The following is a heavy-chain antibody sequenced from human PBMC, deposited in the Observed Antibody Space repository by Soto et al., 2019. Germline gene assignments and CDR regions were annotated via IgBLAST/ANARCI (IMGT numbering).Heavy chain of an antibody. Sequence: SLTCTVSGISIDNYYCSWIRQSAGKGLEWIGRIYSSGTTNYNPSLKSRVTMSVDMSKSQFSLNVRSVTAADTAVYYCVRDVGGSGWFAPWGQGTLVTV. CDR1: GISIDNYY. V-gene: IGHV4-4*07. CDR2: IYSSGTT. J-gene: IGHJ5*02. CDR3: VRDVGGSGWFAP.